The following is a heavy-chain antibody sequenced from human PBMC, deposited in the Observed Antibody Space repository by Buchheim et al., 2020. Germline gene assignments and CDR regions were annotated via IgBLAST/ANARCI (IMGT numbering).Heavy chain of an antibody. D-gene: IGHD1-1*01. V-gene: IGHV3-7*01. Sequence: EVQLVESGGDLVQPGGSLRLSCAASGFTFNTYWMSWVRQAPGKGLEWVATLKSDGSEKYYVDSVTGRFTVSRDNAENSLVLQMDSLRVEDTAVYYCARARWGGTGPDYWGQGTL. CDR1: GFTFNTYW. J-gene: IGHJ4*02. CDR2: LKSDGSEK. CDR3: ARARWGGTGPDY.